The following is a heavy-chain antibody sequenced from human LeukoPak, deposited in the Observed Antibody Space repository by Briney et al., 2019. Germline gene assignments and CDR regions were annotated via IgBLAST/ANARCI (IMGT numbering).Heavy chain of an antibody. J-gene: IGHJ4*02. CDR1: RFTFSSHA. CDR2: ISGSGGSI. CDR3: AKGPVVAAAYGYFDY. Sequence: GGSLRLSCAASRFTFSSHAMSWVRQAPGKGLEWVSRISGSGGSIYYADSVKGRFTISRDDSKNTLYLQMNSLRAEDTAVYYCAKGPVVAAAYGYFDYWGQGTLVTVPS. V-gene: IGHV3-23*01. D-gene: IGHD6-25*01.